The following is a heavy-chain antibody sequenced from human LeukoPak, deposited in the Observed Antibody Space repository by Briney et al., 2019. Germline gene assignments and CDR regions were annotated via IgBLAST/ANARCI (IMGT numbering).Heavy chain of an antibody. D-gene: IGHD1-26*01. V-gene: IGHV1-69*10. CDR2: IIPILGIA. Sequence: SVKVSCKASGGTFSSYTISWVRQAPGRGLEWMGGIIPILGIASYAQTFQGRVTITAHNSTSTAYMELSSLRSEDTAVYYCAREVGATSNFDYWGQGTLVTVSS. CDR3: AREVGATSNFDY. J-gene: IGHJ4*02. CDR1: GGTFSSYT.